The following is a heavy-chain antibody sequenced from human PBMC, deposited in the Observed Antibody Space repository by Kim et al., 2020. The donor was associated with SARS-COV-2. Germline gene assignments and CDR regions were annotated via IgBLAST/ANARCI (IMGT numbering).Heavy chain of an antibody. CDR2: IYHSGST. J-gene: IGHJ6*02. D-gene: IGHD6-13*01. CDR1: GGSISSSNW. Sequence: SETLSLTCAVSGGSISSSNWWSWVRQPPGKGLEWIGEIYHSGSTNYNPSLKSRVTISVDKSKNQFSLKLSSVTAADTAVYYCARLSISSSWYQYYYYYGMDVWGQGTTVTVSS. V-gene: IGHV4-4*02. CDR3: ARLSISSSWYQYYYYYGMDV.